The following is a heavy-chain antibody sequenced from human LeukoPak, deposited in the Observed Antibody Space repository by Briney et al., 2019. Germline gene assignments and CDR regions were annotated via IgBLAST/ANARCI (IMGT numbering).Heavy chain of an antibody. J-gene: IGHJ4*02. CDR2: IYYSGNT. CDR3: ARASSYVGHVGS. Sequence: KPSETLSLTCSVSGGSISSGAYYWAWIRQPPGKGLEWSGSIYYSGNTYYNPSLKSRVTISIDMSKNQFSLKLSSVTAADTAVYYCARASSYVGHVGSWGQGTLVTVSS. CDR1: GGSISSGAYY. D-gene: IGHD1-26*01. V-gene: IGHV4-39*07.